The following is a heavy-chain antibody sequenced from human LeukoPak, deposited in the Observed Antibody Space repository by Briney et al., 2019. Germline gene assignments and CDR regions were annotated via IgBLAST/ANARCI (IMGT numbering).Heavy chain of an antibody. CDR1: GFTFSGYA. CDR3: AFGRSGRIVSPFDY. CDR2: ISGSGGST. V-gene: IGHV3-23*01. J-gene: IGHJ4*02. Sequence: GGSLRLSCAASGFTFSGYAMSWVRQAPGKGLEWVSAISGSGGSTYCADSVKGRLTISRDNSKNTLYLQMNSLGAEDTAVYYCAFGRSGRIVSPFDYWGQGTLVTVSS. D-gene: IGHD1-26*01.